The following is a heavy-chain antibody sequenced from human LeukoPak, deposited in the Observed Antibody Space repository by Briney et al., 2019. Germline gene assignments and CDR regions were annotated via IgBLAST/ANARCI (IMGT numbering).Heavy chain of an antibody. Sequence: KAPETLSLTCTVSGGSISSHYWSCFRQPPRKGLQWIGYIYYSGSTNYNPSLKSRLTISVDASKNLFSLKLSSVTAADSAVYYCARVEDGSGKSDYYMDVWGKGTTVTVSS. J-gene: IGHJ6*03. CDR3: ARVEDGSGKSDYYMDV. V-gene: IGHV4-59*11. CDR2: IYYSGST. D-gene: IGHD3-10*01. CDR1: GGSISSHY.